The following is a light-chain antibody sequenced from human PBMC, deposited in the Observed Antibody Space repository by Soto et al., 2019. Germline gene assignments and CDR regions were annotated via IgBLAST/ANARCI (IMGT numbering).Light chain of an antibody. V-gene: IGKV1-5*03. CDR1: QSIGIW. CDR3: QQYNDYSWT. J-gene: IGKJ1*01. Sequence: IQMTPSPSTLSASVGDRVAITCRASQSIGIWLAWYQQKPGKAPRFLIYKASSLESGVPSRFSGSGYGTEFTLTLSSLQPDDCATYYCQQYNDYSWTFVQGTKVEIK. CDR2: KAS.